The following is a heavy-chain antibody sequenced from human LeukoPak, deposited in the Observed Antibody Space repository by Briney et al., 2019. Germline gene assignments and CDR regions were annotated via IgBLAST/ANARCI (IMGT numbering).Heavy chain of an antibody. V-gene: IGHV1-2*02. CDR1: GCTFSSYA. D-gene: IGHD5-24*01. CDR3: ARDGTGVYNLVQY. J-gene: IGHJ4*02. Sequence: ASVKVSCKASGCTFSSYAISWVRQAPGHGLECMGWINPNSGGTNYAQKFQGRVTMTRATSISAVYMELSRLRSDDTAVYYCARDGTGVYNLVQYWGQGTLVTVSS. CDR2: INPNSGGT.